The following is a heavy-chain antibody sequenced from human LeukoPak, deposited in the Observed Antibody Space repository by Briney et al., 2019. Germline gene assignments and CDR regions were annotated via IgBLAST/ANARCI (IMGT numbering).Heavy chain of an antibody. CDR3: ARKEYYYDSSGSYVSGGFDY. CDR2: ISAYNGNT. V-gene: IGHV1-18*01. D-gene: IGHD3-22*01. Sequence: ASVKVSCKASGYTFTSYGISWVRQAPGQGLEWMGWISAYNGNTNYAQKLQGRVTMTTDTSTSTAYMELRSLRSDDTAVYYCARKEYYYDSSGSYVSGGFDYWGQGTLVTVSS. CDR1: GYTFTSYG. J-gene: IGHJ4*02.